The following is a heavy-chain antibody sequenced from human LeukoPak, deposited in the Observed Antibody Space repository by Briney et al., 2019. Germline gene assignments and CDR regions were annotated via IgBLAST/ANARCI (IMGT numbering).Heavy chain of an antibody. CDR1: GFTFKIYS. V-gene: IGHV3-21*01. J-gene: IGHJ4*02. CDR2: ISTSSSHM. CDR3: ARDDTSAHFFDY. D-gene: IGHD3-10*01. Sequence: GGSLRLSCAASGFTFKIYSMSWVRQAPGKGLEWVSSISTSSSHMYYADSVKGRFTISRDNAKNSLYLQMNTLRAEDTAVYYCARDDTSAHFFDYWGQGTLVTVSS.